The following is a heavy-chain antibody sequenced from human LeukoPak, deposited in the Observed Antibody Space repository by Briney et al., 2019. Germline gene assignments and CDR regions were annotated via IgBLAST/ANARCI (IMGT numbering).Heavy chain of an antibody. V-gene: IGHV4-59*05. J-gene: IGHJ3*02. D-gene: IGHD4/OR15-4a*01. Sequence: PSETLSLTCTVSGGSISSYYWSWIRQPPGKGLEWIGSIYYSGSTYYNPSLKSRVTISVDTSKNQFSLKLSSVTAADTAVYYCARHVKLTDAFDIWGQGTMVTVSS. CDR2: IYYSGST. CDR3: ARHVKLTDAFDI. CDR1: GGSISSYY.